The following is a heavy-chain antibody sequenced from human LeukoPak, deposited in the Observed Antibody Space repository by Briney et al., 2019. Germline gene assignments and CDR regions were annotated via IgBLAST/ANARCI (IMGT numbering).Heavy chain of an antibody. CDR1: GFTYSDYA. Sequence: NPGGFLRLSCAASGFTYSDYAMELVRQTPGKGLEWVSSITPTTDNIYYTPSVEGRFTISRDNAKHSLYLQMNNLRADDTAVYYCARLAGPRPGTYYFDFCGQGVQVTVSS. V-gene: IGHV3-21*01. CDR3: ARLAGPRPGTYYFDF. D-gene: IGHD6-19*01. CDR2: ITPTTDNI. J-gene: IGHJ4*02.